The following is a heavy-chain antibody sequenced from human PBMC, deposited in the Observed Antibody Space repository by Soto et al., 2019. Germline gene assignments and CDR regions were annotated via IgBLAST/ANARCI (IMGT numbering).Heavy chain of an antibody. Sequence: SETLSLTCTVSGGSISSYYWSWIRQPPGKGLEWIGYIYYSGSTNYNPSLKSRVTISVDTSKNQFSLKLSSVTAADTAVYYCARGFRSIAAAVYFGYWGQGTLVTVSS. D-gene: IGHD6-13*01. CDR1: GGSISSYY. CDR3: ARGFRSIAAAVYFGY. CDR2: IYYSGST. V-gene: IGHV4-59*01. J-gene: IGHJ4*02.